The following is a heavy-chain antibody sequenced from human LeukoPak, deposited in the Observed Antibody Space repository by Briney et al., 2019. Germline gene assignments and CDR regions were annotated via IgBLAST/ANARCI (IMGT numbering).Heavy chain of an antibody. Sequence: GGSLRLSCAASGFTFSSYSTNWVRQAPGKGLEWVSSTSSSSSYIYYADSVKGRFTISRDNAKNSLYLQMNSLRAEDTAVYYCARSRLSHNWFDPWGQGTLVTVSS. CDR2: TSSSSSYI. D-gene: IGHD3-16*02. V-gene: IGHV3-21*01. CDR1: GFTFSSYS. CDR3: ARSRLSHNWFDP. J-gene: IGHJ5*02.